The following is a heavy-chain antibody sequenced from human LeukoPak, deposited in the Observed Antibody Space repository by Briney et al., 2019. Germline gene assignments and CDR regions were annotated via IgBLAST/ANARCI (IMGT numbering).Heavy chain of an antibody. Sequence: GASVKVSCKASGYTFTGYYMHWVRQAPGQGLEWLGWINPNSGGTNHAQKFQGRVTITADESTSTAYMELSSLRSEDTAVYYCARSAQQLVHRDWYFDLWGRGTLVTVSS. D-gene: IGHD6-13*01. CDR3: ARSAQQLVHRDWYFDL. J-gene: IGHJ2*01. V-gene: IGHV1-2*02. CDR2: INPNSGGT. CDR1: GYTFTGYY.